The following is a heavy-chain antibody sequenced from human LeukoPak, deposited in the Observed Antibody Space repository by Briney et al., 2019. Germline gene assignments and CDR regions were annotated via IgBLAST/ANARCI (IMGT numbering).Heavy chain of an antibody. J-gene: IGHJ4*02. CDR1: GFTFSSYS. V-gene: IGHV3-21*01. Sequence: PRGSLRLSCAASGFTFSSYSMNWVRQAPGKGLEWVSSISSSSSYIYYADSVKGRFTISRDNAKNSLYLQMNSLRAEDTAVYYCASGSGYYLGECYWGQGTLVTVSS. CDR2: ISSSSSYI. CDR3: ASGSGYYLGECY. D-gene: IGHD3-22*01.